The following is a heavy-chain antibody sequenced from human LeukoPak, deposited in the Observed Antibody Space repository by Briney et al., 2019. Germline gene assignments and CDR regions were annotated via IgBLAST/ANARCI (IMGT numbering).Heavy chain of an antibody. CDR1: GDSISNNYW. V-gene: IGHV4-4*02. J-gene: IGHJ6*02. CDR2: IYRSGST. D-gene: IGHD6-19*01. CDR3: AREQWLANYYYYGMDV. Sequence: PSETLSLTCAVSGDSISNNYWWRWVRQFPGKGLEWIGEIYRSGSTNYNPSLKSRVTISVDTSKNQFSLKLSSVTAADTAVYYCAREQWLANYYYYGMDVWGQGTTVTVSS.